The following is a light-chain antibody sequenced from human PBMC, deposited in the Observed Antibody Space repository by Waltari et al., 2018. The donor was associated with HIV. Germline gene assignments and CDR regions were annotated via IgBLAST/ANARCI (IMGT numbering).Light chain of an antibody. V-gene: IGKV1-5*03. Sequence: DIQMTQSPSTLSASVGDRVTITCRASQSIGSWLAWYQQKPGKAPKLLIYKASSLESEVPSRFSGSGSGTEFTLTISSLQPDDFATYYCQQYNSYSTFGQGTKVEIE. J-gene: IGKJ1*01. CDR3: QQYNSYST. CDR1: QSIGSW. CDR2: KAS.